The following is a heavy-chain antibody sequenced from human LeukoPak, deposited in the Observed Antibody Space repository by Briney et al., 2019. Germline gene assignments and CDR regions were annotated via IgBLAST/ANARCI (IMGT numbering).Heavy chain of an antibody. D-gene: IGHD6-19*01. CDR1: GFTFYDYT. V-gene: IGHV3-43*01. CDR3: AKDFTSSGWTPRGYYFDY. Sequence: GGSLRLSCAASGFTFYDYTMHWVRQAPGKGREGVSLISWYGGSTYYADSVKGRFTISRDNSKNSLYLQMNSLRTEDTALYYCAKDFTSSGWTPRGYYFDYWGQGTLVTVSS. J-gene: IGHJ4*02. CDR2: ISWYGGST.